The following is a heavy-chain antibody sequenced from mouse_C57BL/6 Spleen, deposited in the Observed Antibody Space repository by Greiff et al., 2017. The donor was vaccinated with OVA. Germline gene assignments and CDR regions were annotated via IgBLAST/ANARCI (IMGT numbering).Heavy chain of an antibody. CDR2: INPGSGGT. CDR1: GYAFTNYL. V-gene: IGHV1-54*01. J-gene: IGHJ4*01. CDR3: ARGYDGYVDAMDY. D-gene: IGHD2-3*01. Sequence: VQLQQSGAELVRPGTSVKVSCKASGYAFTNYLIAWVKQRPGQGLEWIGVINPGSGGTNYNEKFKGKATLTADTSSSTAYMQLSRLTSENSAVYICARGYDGYVDAMDYWGQGTSVTVSS.